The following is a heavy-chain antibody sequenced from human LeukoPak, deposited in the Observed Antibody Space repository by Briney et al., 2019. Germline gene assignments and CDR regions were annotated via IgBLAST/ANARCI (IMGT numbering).Heavy chain of an antibody. CDR1: GYTFTSYY. CDR2: INPTGGST. D-gene: IGHD1-26*01. V-gene: IGHV1-46*01. J-gene: IGHJ5*02. CDR3: ARDNSVGDNAWWFDP. Sequence: ASVTVSCKASGYTFTSYYMHWVRQAPGQGLEWMGLINPTGGSTGYAQKFQGRVTMTRDMSTSTDYMELSSLRPEDTAIYYCARDNSVGDNAWWFDPWGQGTLVTVSS.